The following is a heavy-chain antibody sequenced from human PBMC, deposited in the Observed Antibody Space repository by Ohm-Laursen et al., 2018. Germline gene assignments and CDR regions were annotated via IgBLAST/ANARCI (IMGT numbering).Heavy chain of an antibody. V-gene: IGHV4-59*01. CDR1: GGSISSYY. Sequence: SETLSLTCTVSGGSISSYYWSWIRQPPGKGLEWIGYVYYSGSTNYNPSLKSRVTISVDTSKNQFSLKLRSVTSADTAVYYCAGEPTRGYYGPLDYWGQGTLATVSS. J-gene: IGHJ4*02. CDR2: VYYSGST. CDR3: AGEPTRGYYGPLDY. D-gene: IGHD3-10*01.